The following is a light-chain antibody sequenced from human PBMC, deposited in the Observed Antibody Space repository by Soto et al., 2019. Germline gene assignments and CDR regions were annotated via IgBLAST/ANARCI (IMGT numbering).Light chain of an antibody. J-gene: IGKJ1*01. Sequence: EIVLTQSPGTLSLSPGERATLSCRASQSVASRNIAWYQQKSGQAPRLLIYGASSRAIHTPDRFSGSGSGTDFTLTISGLEPEDFAVYYCQHFGNSLWTFGQGTKVEI. V-gene: IGKV3-20*01. CDR1: QSVASRN. CDR2: GAS. CDR3: QHFGNSLWT.